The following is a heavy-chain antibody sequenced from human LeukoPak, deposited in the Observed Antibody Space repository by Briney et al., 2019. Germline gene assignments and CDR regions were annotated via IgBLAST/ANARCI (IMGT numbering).Heavy chain of an antibody. J-gene: IGHJ4*02. CDR3: ARSLLITMVRGVLGY. CDR2: IIPIFGTA. CDR1: GGTFSSYA. Sequence: SVKVSCKASGGTFSSYAISWVRQAPGQGLEWMGGIIPIFGTANYAQKFQGRVTITADESTSTAYMELSSLRSEDTAVYYCARSLLITMVRGVLGYWGQGTLVTVSS. D-gene: IGHD3-10*01. V-gene: IGHV1-69*01.